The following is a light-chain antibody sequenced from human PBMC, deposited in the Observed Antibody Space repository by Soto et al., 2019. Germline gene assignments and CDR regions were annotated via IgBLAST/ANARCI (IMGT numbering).Light chain of an antibody. J-gene: IGLJ1*01. Sequence: QSALTQAASVSGSPGQSITISCTGTSSDVGGYNYVSWYQQHPGKAPKLMIFEVSNRPSGVSNRFSGSKSGNTGSLTISGLQAEDEAEFYCSSYTNSKTLVFGTVTKLTVL. CDR3: SSYTNSKTLV. CDR2: EVS. CDR1: SSDVGGYNY. V-gene: IGLV2-14*01.